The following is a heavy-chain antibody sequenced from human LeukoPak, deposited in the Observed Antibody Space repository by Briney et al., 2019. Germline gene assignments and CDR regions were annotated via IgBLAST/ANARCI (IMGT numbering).Heavy chain of an antibody. Sequence: GGSLRLSCAASGFTFSQYWMHWVRQGPGKGLEWVSRVHKDGTTTTYADSVKGRFTMSRDNNKNILYLQMNSLRAEDTAVYFCARESSGQGVWYLDLWGRGTPLTVSS. V-gene: IGHV3-74*01. D-gene: IGHD3-10*01. J-gene: IGHJ2*01. CDR3: ARESSGQGVWYLDL. CDR2: VHKDGTTT. CDR1: GFTFSQYW.